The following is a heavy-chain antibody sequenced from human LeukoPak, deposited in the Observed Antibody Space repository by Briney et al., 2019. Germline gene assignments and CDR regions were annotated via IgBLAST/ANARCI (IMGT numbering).Heavy chain of an antibody. J-gene: IGHJ4*02. Sequence: ASVKVSCKASGGTFSSYAISWVRQAPGQGLEWMGGIIPIFGTANYAQKFQGRVTITADESTSTAYMELSSLRSEDTAVYYCARPQYFDFWIGYCPFDYWGQGTPVTVSS. V-gene: IGHV1-69*13. D-gene: IGHD3-3*01. CDR2: IIPIFGTA. CDR3: ARPQYFDFWIGYCPFDY. CDR1: GGTFSSYA.